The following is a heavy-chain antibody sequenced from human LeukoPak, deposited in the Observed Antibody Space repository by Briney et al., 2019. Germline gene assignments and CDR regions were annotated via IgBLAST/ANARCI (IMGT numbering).Heavy chain of an antibody. CDR1: GGSISGYS. J-gene: IGHJ4*02. CDR3: AGHRMKSGSSGYYFDY. CDR2: VLHSGTT. D-gene: IGHD3-10*01. V-gene: IGHV4-59*08. Sequence: SETLSLTCSVSGGSISGYSWSWLRQPPGKEHEWIGYVLHSGTTHYNPSLQSRVTMSVDTSNNKFSLKLTSVSAADTAVYYCAGHRMKSGSSGYYFDYWGQGTLVTVSS.